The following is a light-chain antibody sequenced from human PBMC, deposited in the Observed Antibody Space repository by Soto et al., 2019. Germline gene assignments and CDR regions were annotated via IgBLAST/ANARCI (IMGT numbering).Light chain of an antibody. CDR1: QSISSW. CDR2: KAS. Sequence: DIQMTQSPSTLSASVGDRVTITCRASQSISSWLAWYHQKPGKAPKLLIYKASSLESGVPSRFSGSGSGTEFTLTIISLQPDDFATYYCQQYNTYPWTFGQGTKVEIK. V-gene: IGKV1-5*03. J-gene: IGKJ1*01. CDR3: QQYNTYPWT.